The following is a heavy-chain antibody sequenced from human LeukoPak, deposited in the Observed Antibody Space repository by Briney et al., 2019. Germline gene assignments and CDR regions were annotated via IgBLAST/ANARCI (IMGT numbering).Heavy chain of an antibody. D-gene: IGHD1-26*01. Sequence: PSETLPLTLTVSGGSIITGDYYWGWIRQPPGKGLEWIGYIYYSGSTYYNPSLKSRVTISVDTSKNQFSLKLSSVTAGDTAVYYCARAGRGYYYGMEVWGQGTTVTVSS. CDR1: GGSIITGDYY. CDR2: IYYSGST. V-gene: IGHV4-30-4*01. CDR3: ARAGRGYYYGMEV. J-gene: IGHJ6*02.